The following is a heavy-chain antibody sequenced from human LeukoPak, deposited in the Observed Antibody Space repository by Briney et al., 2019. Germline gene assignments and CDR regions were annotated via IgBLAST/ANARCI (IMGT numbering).Heavy chain of an antibody. CDR2: IYYSGST. CDR1: SGSIRSSSYY. Sequence: SETLSLTCTVSSGSIRSSSYYWGWIRQPPGKGLEWIGSIYYSGSTYYNPSLKSRVTISVDTSKNQFSLNLSSVTAADTAVYYCASNNHRDGYSYGDYYFDYWGQGTLVTVSS. D-gene: IGHD5-18*01. CDR3: ASNNHRDGYSYGDYYFDY. V-gene: IGHV4-39*07. J-gene: IGHJ4*02.